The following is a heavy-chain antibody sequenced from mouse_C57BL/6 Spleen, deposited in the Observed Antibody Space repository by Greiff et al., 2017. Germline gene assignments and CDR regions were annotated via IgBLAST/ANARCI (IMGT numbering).Heavy chain of an antibody. D-gene: IGHD4-1*01. J-gene: IGHJ4*01. Sequence: EVQGVESGRDLVKPGGSLKLSCAASGFTFSSYGMSWVRQTPDKRLEWVATISSGGSYTYYPDSVKGRFTISRDNAKNTLYLQMSSLKSEDTAMYYCARHETGNAMDYWGQGTSVTVSS. CDR3: ARHETGNAMDY. CDR2: ISSGGSYT. CDR1: GFTFSSYG. V-gene: IGHV5-6*01.